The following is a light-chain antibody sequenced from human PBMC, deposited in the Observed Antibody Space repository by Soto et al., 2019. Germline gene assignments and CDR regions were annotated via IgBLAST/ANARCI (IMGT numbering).Light chain of an antibody. CDR1: QSLLFSSNNKNY. J-gene: IGKJ4*01. Sequence: DIVVIQSPDSLAVSLGERATINCKSSQSLLFSSNNKNYLAWYQQKPGQPPKLLIYWASTRESGVPDRFSGIGSGTDFTLIISSLQAEDVEVYSGQHYYSSTPGLTFGGGTKVEIK. CDR2: WAS. V-gene: IGKV4-1*01. CDR3: QHYYSSTPGLT.